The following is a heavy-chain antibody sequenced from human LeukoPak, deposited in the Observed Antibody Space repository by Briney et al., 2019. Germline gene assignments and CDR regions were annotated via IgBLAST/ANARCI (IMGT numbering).Heavy chain of an antibody. D-gene: IGHD6-13*01. Sequence: PSGTLSLTCAASGGSISSSYLWSWVRQPPGKGLEWIGEISHSGSTNYNPSLKSRVTISVDKSKNQFSLNLSSVSAADTAVYYCARDKRAAGSTVFDYWGQGTLVIVSS. V-gene: IGHV4-4*02. CDR3: ARDKRAAGSTVFDY. CDR2: ISHSGST. J-gene: IGHJ4*02. CDR1: GGSISSSYL.